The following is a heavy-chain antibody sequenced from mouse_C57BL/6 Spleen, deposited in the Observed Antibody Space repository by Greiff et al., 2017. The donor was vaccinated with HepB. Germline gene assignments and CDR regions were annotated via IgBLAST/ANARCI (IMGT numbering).Heavy chain of an antibody. D-gene: IGHD4-1*01. CDR3: EREGVTGTGYFDV. V-gene: IGHV1-61*01. Sequence: VQLQQSGAELVRPGSSVKLSCKASGYTFTSYWMDWVKQRPGQGLEWIGNIYPSDSETHYNQKFKDKATLTVDKSSSTAYMQLSSLTSEDSAVYYGEREGVTGTGYFDVWGTWTTVTVSS. CDR1: GYTFTSYW. CDR2: IYPSDSET. J-gene: IGHJ1*03.